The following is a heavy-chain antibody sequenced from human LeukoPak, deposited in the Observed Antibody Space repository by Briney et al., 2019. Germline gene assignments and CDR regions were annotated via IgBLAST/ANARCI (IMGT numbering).Heavy chain of an antibody. CDR3: ARVATLVVVNSHYFGY. Sequence: GGSLRLSCAASGFTFSSYWMSWVRLAPGKGLEWVANIKEDGSRKYYVDSVKGRFTISRDNAKNSLYLQMSSLRAEDTAVYYCARVATLVVVNSHYFGYWGQGTLVTVSS. CDR2: IKEDGSRK. CDR1: GFTFSSYW. D-gene: IGHD3-22*01. J-gene: IGHJ4*02. V-gene: IGHV3-7*01.